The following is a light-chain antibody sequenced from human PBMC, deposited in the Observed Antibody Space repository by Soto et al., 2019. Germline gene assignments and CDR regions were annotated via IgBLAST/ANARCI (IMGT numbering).Light chain of an antibody. V-gene: IGKV3-15*01. CDR2: DTS. J-gene: IGKJ2*01. Sequence: EIVLTQSPGTLSLSPGERATLSCRARQSVSSNLVWYLQKPGQAPRLLIYDTSTRATNVPARFSGSGSETEFTLTISGLQSEDFGIYYCHHYNNWPPRNTFGQGTKVDI. CDR1: QSVSSN. CDR3: HHYNNWPPRNT.